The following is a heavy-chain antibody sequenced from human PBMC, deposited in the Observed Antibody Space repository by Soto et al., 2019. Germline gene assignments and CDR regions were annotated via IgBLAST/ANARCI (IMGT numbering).Heavy chain of an antibody. CDR3: ARGRGHYYGSGGGRDNWFDP. CDR2: IYYSGST. D-gene: IGHD3-10*01. J-gene: IGHJ5*02. Sequence: QVQLQESGPGLVKPSQTLSLTCTVSGGSISSGGYYWSWIRQHPGKGLEWIGYIYYSGSTYYNPSLESRVTISVDTSKNQFSLKLSSVTAADTAVYYCARGRGHYYGSGGGRDNWFDPWGQGTLVTVSS. V-gene: IGHV4-31*03. CDR1: GGSISSGGYY.